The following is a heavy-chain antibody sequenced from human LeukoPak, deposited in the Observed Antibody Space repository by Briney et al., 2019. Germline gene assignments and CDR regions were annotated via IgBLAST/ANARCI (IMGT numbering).Heavy chain of an antibody. CDR2: IKSKTDGGTT. CDR1: RFTFSNAW. V-gene: IGHV3-15*01. CDR3: TTGDSGSGSFPDY. J-gene: IGHJ4*02. D-gene: IGHD3-10*01. Sequence: PGGSLRLSCAASRFTFSNAWMSWVRQSPGQGLEWVGRIKSKTDGGTTDYAAPVKGRFTISRDDSKNTLYLQMNSLKTEDTAVYYCTTGDSGSGSFPDYWGQGTLVTVSS.